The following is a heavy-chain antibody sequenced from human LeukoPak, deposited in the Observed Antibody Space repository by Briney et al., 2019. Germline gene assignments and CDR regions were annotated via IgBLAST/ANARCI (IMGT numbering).Heavy chain of an antibody. Sequence: ASVKVSFKASGYTFTSYGISWVRQAPGQGLEWMGWISAYNGNTNYAQKLQGRVTMTTDTSTSTAYMELRSLRSDDTAVYYCARIGYCSGGSCYKDYYYYYYGIDVWGQGTTVNVSS. V-gene: IGHV1-18*01. CDR1: GYTFTSYG. CDR2: ISAYNGNT. CDR3: ARIGYCSGGSCYKDYYYYYYGIDV. D-gene: IGHD2-15*01. J-gene: IGHJ6*02.